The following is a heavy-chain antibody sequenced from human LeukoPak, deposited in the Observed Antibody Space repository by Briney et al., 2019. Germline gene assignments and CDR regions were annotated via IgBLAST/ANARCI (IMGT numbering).Heavy chain of an antibody. Sequence: PGGSLRLSCAASGFTFSSYTMHWGRQAPGKGLEYVSAISSNGGSTYYANSVKGRFTISRDNSKNTLYLQMGSLRAEDTAVYFCAREAKRWLQSYYFDYWGQGTLVTVSS. CDR1: GFTFSSYT. CDR3: AREAKRWLQSYYFDY. J-gene: IGHJ4*02. CDR2: ISSNGGST. D-gene: IGHD5-24*01. V-gene: IGHV3-64*01.